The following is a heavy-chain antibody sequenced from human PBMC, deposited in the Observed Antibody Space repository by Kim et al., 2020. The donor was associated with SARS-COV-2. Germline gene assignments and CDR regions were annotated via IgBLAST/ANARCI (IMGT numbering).Heavy chain of an antibody. CDR1: GGSITSTSYF. CDR2: VYYSGST. V-gene: IGHV4-39*01. J-gene: IGHJ6*02. CDR3: VRPYSTGWYSAAMDG. D-gene: IGHD6-19*01. Sequence: SETLSLTCNVSGGSITSTSYFWGWIRQPPGRGLEWIGSVYYSGSTYYNPSLKSRVTISVDTSKNQFSLKLTSVTAADTAVYYCVRPYSTGWYSAAMDGWGQRTTVTVSS.